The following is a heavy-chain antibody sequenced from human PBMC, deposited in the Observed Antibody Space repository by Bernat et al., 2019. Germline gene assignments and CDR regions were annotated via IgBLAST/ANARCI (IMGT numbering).Heavy chain of an antibody. CDR1: GFTFDDYG. V-gene: IGHV3-20*04. J-gene: IGHJ5*02. Sequence: EVQLLESGGGVVRPGGSLRLSCAASGFTFDDYGMSWVRQAPGKGLEWVSGINCNGGSKCYADSVKGRFTISRDNAKNSLYLQMNSLRAEDTAVYYCARDLTVTYGDAMYNGFDPWGQGTLVTVSS. D-gene: IGHD4-17*01. CDR3: ARDLTVTYGDAMYNGFDP. CDR2: INCNGGSK.